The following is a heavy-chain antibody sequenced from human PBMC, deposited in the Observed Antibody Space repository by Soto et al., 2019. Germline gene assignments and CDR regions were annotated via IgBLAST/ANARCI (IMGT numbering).Heavy chain of an antibody. CDR1: GFTFGSYA. D-gene: IGHD4-17*01. CDR2: AGPSGSST. V-gene: IGHV3-23*01. CDR3: AKGWYGDHYYYYAMDV. J-gene: IGHJ6*02. Sequence: GGSLRLSCAASGFTFGSYAMSWVRLAPRKGLEWVSVAGPSGSSTFYADSARGRFTISRDNSKNTLYLQMNSLRAEDTAVYYCAKGWYGDHYYYYAMDVWGQGTTVTVSS.